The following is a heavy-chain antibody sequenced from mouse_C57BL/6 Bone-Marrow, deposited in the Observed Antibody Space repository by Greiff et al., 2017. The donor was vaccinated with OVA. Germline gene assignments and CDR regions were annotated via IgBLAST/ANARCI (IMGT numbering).Heavy chain of an antibody. CDR2: IDPSDSYT. Sequence: QVQLQQPGAELVMPGASVKLSCKASGYTFTSYWMHWVKQRPGQGLEWIGEIDPSDSYTNYNQKFKGKSTLTVDKSSTTAYMQLRSLTSEDSAVYYCARLDYDYDWYFDVWGTGTTVTVSS. J-gene: IGHJ1*03. CDR1: GYTFTSYW. D-gene: IGHD2-4*01. CDR3: ARLDYDYDWYFDV. V-gene: IGHV1-69*01.